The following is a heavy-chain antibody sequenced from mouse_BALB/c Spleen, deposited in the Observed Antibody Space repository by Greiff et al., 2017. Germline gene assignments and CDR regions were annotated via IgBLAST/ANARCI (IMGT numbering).Heavy chain of an antibody. CDR3: ARAYPYYFDY. CDR1: GFTFSSYG. J-gene: IGHJ2*01. Sequence: EVQVVESGGGLVQPGGSLKLSCAASGFTFSSYGMSWVRQTPDKRLELVATINSNGGSTYYPDSVKGRFTISRDNAKNTLYLQMSSLKSEDTAMYYCARAYPYYFDYWGQGTTLTVSS. CDR2: INSNGGST. D-gene: IGHD2-10*01. V-gene: IGHV5-6-3*01.